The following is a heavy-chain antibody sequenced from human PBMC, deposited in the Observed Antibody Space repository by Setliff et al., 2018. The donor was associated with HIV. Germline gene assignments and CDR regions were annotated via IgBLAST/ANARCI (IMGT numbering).Heavy chain of an antibody. V-gene: IGHV3-7*03. CDR2: ISPDGTRN. CDR1: GFTFGNFW. J-gene: IGHJ4*02. D-gene: IGHD2-15*01. Sequence: PGGSLRLSCAASGFTFGNFWMHWVRQAPGKGLEWVASISPDGTRNHCVGSVKGRFTASRDNAKSSLYLQMNSLRAEDTAVYFCARGYVMCSVNGCFPGYFDYWGQGALVTV. CDR3: ARGYVMCSVNGCFPGYFDY.